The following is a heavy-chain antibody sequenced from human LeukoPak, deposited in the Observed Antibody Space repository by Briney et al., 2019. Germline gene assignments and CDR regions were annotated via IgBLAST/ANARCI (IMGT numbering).Heavy chain of an antibody. CDR1: GFTFSSYA. CDR3: AKDAAYYYDSSGYYYFDY. Sequence: GGSLRLSCAASGFTFSSYAMSWVRQAPGKGLEWVSAISGSGGSTYYADSVKGRFTISRDNSKNTLYLQMNSLRAEDTAVYYCAKDAAYYYDSSGYYYFDYWGQGTLVTVSS. D-gene: IGHD3-22*01. J-gene: IGHJ4*02. CDR2: ISGSGGST. V-gene: IGHV3-23*01.